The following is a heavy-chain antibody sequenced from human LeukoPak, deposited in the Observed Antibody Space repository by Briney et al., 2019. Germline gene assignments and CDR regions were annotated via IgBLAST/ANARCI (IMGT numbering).Heavy chain of an antibody. Sequence: PGGSLRLSCAASGFTFSSYSMNWVRQAPGKGLEWVSSISSSSSYIYYADSVKGRFTISRDNAKNSLYLQMNSLRAEDTAVYYCARDPRYCSSTSCYPEGWFDPWGRGTLVTVSS. V-gene: IGHV3-21*01. J-gene: IGHJ5*02. CDR3: ARDPRYCSSTSCYPEGWFDP. CDR1: GFTFSSYS. CDR2: ISSSSSYI. D-gene: IGHD2-2*01.